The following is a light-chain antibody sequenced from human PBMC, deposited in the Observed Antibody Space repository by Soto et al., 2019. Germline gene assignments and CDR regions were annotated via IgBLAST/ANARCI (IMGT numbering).Light chain of an antibody. J-gene: IGLJ1*01. Sequence: QSALTQPPSVSGAPGQGVTISCTGSSFNIGANYDVHWYQHLPGTGPKLLIYANSFRPSGVPDRVSASKSGSSASLAITGLQAEDEADYYCQSYDARPSAYVFGTGTKLTVL. CDR1: SFNIGANYD. V-gene: IGLV1-40*01. CDR2: ANS. CDR3: QSYDARPSAYV.